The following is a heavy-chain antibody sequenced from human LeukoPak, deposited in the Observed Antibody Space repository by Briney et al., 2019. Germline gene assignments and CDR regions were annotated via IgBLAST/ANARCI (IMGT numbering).Heavy chain of an antibody. CDR3: ARDGDLFDL. V-gene: IGHV3-48*04. Sequence: PGGSLRLSCAASGFTFGRYSMNWVRQAPGKGLEWVSYISISSSAIYYVDSVKGRFTISRDNAKNSLYLQMKSLRAEDTAVYYCARDGDLFDLWGRGTLVTVSS. J-gene: IGHJ2*01. CDR2: ISISSSAI. D-gene: IGHD3-10*01. CDR1: GFTFGRYS.